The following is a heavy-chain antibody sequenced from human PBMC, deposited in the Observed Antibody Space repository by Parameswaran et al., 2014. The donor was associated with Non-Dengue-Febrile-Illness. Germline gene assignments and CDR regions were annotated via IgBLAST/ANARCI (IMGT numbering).Heavy chain of an antibody. Sequence: WVRQAPGQGLEWMGGIIPIFGTANYAQKFQGRVTITADESTSTAYMELSSLRSEDTAVYYCAREFGEGGTVKDWFDPWGQGTLVTVSS. V-gene: IGHV1-69*01. D-gene: IGHD4-17*01. CDR2: IIPIFGTA. J-gene: IGHJ5*02. CDR3: AREFGEGGTVKDWFDP.